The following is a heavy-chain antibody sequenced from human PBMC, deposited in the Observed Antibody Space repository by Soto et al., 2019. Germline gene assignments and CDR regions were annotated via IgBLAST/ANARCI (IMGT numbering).Heavy chain of an antibody. J-gene: IGHJ6*02. CDR3: ARSQGSSTSLEIYYYYYYGMDV. CDR2: IIPISDTT. V-gene: IGHV1-69*01. Sequence: QVQLVQSGAEVKKPGSSVKVSCKASGGTFSSYAISWVRQAPGQGLEWMGGIIPISDTTNYAQKFQGRVTITADESTSTAYMELSSLSSEDTAVYYCARSQGSSTSLEIYYYYYYGMDVWGRGTLVTVAS. CDR1: GGTFSSYA. D-gene: IGHD2-2*01.